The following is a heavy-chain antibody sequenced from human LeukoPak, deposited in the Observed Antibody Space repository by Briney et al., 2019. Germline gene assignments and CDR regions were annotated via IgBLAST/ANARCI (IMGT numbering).Heavy chain of an antibody. D-gene: IGHD6-19*01. J-gene: IGHJ4*02. CDR2: ISYEGSND. Sequence: GGSLRLSCEASGFTLSGYAMHWVRPAPGKGLEWVAVISYEGSNDYYADSVKGRFTISRDNSKNTLYLQMNSLRAEDTAVYYCATNGPGIAVGCYVDYWGQGTVVTVS. V-gene: IGHV3-30-3*01. CDR1: GFTLSGYA. CDR3: ATNGPGIAVGCYVDY.